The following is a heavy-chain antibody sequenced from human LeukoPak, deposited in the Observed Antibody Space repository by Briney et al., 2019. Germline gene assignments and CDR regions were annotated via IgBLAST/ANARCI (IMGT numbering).Heavy chain of an antibody. V-gene: IGHV3-21*01. J-gene: IGHJ4*02. CDR3: ASGYSSGWYPFDY. D-gene: IGHD6-19*01. Sequence: GGSLRLSCAASGFTFSSYDMHWVRQAPGKGLEWVSSISSSSSYIYYADSVKGRFTISRDNAKNSLYLQMNSLRAEDTAVYYCASGYSSGWYPFDYWGQGTLVTVSS. CDR1: GFTFSSYD. CDR2: ISSSSSYI.